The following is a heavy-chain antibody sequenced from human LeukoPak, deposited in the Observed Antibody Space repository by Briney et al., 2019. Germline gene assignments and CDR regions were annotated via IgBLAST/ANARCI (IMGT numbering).Heavy chain of an antibody. J-gene: IGHJ6*02. CDR1: GFTFSSYW. V-gene: IGHV3-74*01. CDR2: ITCDGSST. Sequence: GGSLRLSCAASGFTFSSYWMHWVRQAPGKGLEWVSRITCDGSSTSYADSVKGRFTISRDNAKNTLYLQMNSLRAEDTAVYYCARDVGSARGLYYYGMDVWGQGTTVTVSS. CDR3: ARDVGSARGLYYYGMDV.